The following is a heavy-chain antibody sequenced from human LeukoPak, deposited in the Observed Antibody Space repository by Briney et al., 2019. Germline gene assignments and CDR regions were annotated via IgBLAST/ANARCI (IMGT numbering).Heavy chain of an antibody. D-gene: IGHD3-10*01. J-gene: IGHJ3*02. CDR2: IYYSGST. CDR1: GGSISSYY. CDR3: ARDHSPSGAFDI. V-gene: IGHV4-59*01. Sequence: SETLSLTCTVSGGSISSYYWSWIRQPPGKGLEWIWYIYYSGSTNYNPSLKSRVTISVDTSKNQFSLKLSSVTAADTAVYYCARDHSPSGAFDIWGQGTMVTVSS.